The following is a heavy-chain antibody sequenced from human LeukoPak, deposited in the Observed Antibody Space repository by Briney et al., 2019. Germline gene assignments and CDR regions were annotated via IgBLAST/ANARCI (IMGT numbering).Heavy chain of an antibody. J-gene: IGHJ4*02. CDR2: ISSSGGST. CDR3: AKDMQQLSSFDY. Sequence: GGSLRLSCAASGFTFSTYGMSWVRQALGKGLDWVSGISSSGGSTYYADSVKGRFTISRDNSENTLYLQMTSLRAEDTAVYYCAKDMQQLSSFDYWGQGTLVTVSS. V-gene: IGHV3-23*01. D-gene: IGHD6-13*01. CDR1: GFTFSTYG.